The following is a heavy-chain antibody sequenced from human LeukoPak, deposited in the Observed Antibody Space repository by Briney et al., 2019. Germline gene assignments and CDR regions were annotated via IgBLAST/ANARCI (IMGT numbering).Heavy chain of an antibody. CDR2: IYPGDSDT. V-gene: IGHV5-51*01. D-gene: IGHD5-24*01. J-gene: IGHJ4*02. Sequence: GESLKISCKGSGYSFATYSIGWVRQMPGKGLEWMGIIYPGDSDTRYSPSLQGQVTMSADKSISTAFLQWSGLKASDTAMYYCARRQVHRDGYGPDYWGQGTLVTVSS. CDR1: GYSFATYS. CDR3: ARRQVHRDGYGPDY.